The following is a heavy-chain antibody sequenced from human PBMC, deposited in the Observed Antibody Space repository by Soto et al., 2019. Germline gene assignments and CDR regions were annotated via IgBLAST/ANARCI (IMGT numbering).Heavy chain of an antibody. V-gene: IGHV3-15*07. CDR2: IKSKSDGGTT. D-gene: IGHD3-3*01. J-gene: IGHJ4*02. CDR1: GFTFSNAW. CDR3: TTDTGSTIFGVVITTDS. Sequence: ESGGGVVKPGGSLRLSCAASGFTFSNAWMNWVRQAPGKGLEWDGRIKSKSDGGTTDYAAPVKGRFTIARDDSKNTLYLQMNSLTTEDTAVYYCTTDTGSTIFGVVITTDSWGQGTLVTVSS.